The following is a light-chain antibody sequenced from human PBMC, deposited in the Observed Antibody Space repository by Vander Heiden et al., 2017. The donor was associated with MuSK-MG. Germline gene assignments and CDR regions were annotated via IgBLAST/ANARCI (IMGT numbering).Light chain of an antibody. J-gene: IGLJ1*01. CDR3: QVGDSSSDYV. CDR2: DDS. Sequence: SYVLTQPPSVSVAPGQTARITCGGHNIGSKSVHWYQQKPGQAPVLVVYDDSDRPSGIPERFSGSKSGNTATLTISRGEDGDEADYYCQVGDSSSDYVFGTGTKVTVL. V-gene: IGLV3-21*02. CDR1: NIGSKS.